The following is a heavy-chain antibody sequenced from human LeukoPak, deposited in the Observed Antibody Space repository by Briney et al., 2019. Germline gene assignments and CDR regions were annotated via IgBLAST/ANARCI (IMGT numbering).Heavy chain of an antibody. CDR1: GFTISSYE. CDR3: ARDNAAASGWYGDYFDY. J-gene: IGHJ4*02. Sequence: GGSLRLSCAASGFTISSYEMNWVRQAPGKGLEWVSYISGSGNTIYYADSVKGRFTISRDNAKNSLYLQMNSLRAEDTAVYYCARDNAAASGWYGDYFDYWGQGTLVTVSS. V-gene: IGHV3-48*03. D-gene: IGHD6-19*01. CDR2: ISGSGNTI.